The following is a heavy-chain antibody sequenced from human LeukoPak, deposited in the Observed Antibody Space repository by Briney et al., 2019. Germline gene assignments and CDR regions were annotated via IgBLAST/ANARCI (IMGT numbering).Heavy chain of an antibody. Sequence: GASVKVSCKASGYTFTGYYMHWVRQAPGQGLEWMGWINPNSGGTNYAQKFQGRVTMTRDTSISTAYMELSRLRSDDTAVYYCAREAVGDVDPDFDYWGQGTLVTVSS. CDR3: AREAVGDVDPDFDY. CDR1: GYTFTGYY. J-gene: IGHJ4*02. V-gene: IGHV1-2*02. D-gene: IGHD2-21*02. CDR2: INPNSGGT.